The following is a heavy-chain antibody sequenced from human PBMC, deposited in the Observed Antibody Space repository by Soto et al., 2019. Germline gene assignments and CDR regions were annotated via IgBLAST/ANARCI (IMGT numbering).Heavy chain of an antibody. CDR3: ARDDATYCGGDCYRYFFYGLDV. CDR1: GGTFINHA. D-gene: IGHD2-21*02. J-gene: IGHJ6*02. CDR2: IIPMFGTA. Sequence: QVQLVQSGAEVKKPGSSVKISCKASGGTFINHAFSWVRQAPGQGLEWMGGIIPMFGTADYSQKFQGRVTITADESTTTAHMELSSLTSDDSAVYYCARDDATYCGGDCYRYFFYGLDVWGQGTTVTVSS. V-gene: IGHV1-69*01.